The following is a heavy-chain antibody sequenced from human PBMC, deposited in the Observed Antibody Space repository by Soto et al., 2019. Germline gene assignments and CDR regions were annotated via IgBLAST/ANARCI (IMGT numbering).Heavy chain of an antibody. J-gene: IGHJ5*02. CDR1: GFTFSSYA. CDR2: ISGSGGST. V-gene: IGHV3-23*04. CDR3: AKDPRNIVVVQAATHYNWFDH. Sequence: VQLVESGGGVVQPGRSLRLSCAASGFTFSSYAMSWVRQAPGKGLVWVSAISGSGGSTYYADSGKGRFTISRDNSKNTMYLQMNSLRAEDTAVYYGAKDPRNIVVVQAATHYNWFDHWGQGTLVTVSS. D-gene: IGHD2-2*01.